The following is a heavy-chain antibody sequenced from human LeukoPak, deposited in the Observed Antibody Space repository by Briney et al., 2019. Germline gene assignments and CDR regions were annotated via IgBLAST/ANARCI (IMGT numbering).Heavy chain of an antibody. V-gene: IGHV3-33*01. CDR2: IWYDGSNK. CDR3: ARDPTYCTNGVCYLFDY. D-gene: IGHD2-8*01. Sequence: PGGSLRLSCAASGFTFSSYGMHWVRQAPGKELEWVAVIWYDGSNKYYADSVKGRFTISRDNSKNTLYLQMNSLRAEDTAVYYCARDPTYCTNGVCYLFDYWGQGTLVTVSS. CDR1: GFTFSSYG. J-gene: IGHJ4*02.